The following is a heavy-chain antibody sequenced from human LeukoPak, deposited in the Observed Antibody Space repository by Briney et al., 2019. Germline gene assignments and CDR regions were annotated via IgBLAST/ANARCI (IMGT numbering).Heavy chain of an antibody. CDR2: ISTSSIYI. CDR3: AREGSGYYYYFDY. J-gene: IGHJ4*02. CDR1: GFTFSSYT. V-gene: IGHV3-21*01. Sequence: PGGSLRLSCAASGFTFSSYTMNWVRQAPGRGLEGVSSISTSSIYIYYTDSLKGRFTISRDNARNSLYLQMNSLKAEDTAVYYCAREGSGYYYYFDYWGQGTLVTVSS. D-gene: IGHD3-22*01.